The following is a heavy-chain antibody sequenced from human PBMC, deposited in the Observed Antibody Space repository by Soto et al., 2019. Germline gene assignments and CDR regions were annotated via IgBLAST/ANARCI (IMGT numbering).Heavy chain of an antibody. J-gene: IGHJ4*02. CDR1: GGTFSSYA. V-gene: IGHV1-69*13. CDR3: ARGRTPTYYYDSSGYGFDY. D-gene: IGHD3-22*01. CDR2: IIPIFGTA. Sequence: SVKVSCKASGGTFSSYAISWVRQAPGQGLEWMGGIIPIFGTANYAQKFQGRVTITADESTSTAYMELSSLRSEDTAVYYCARGRTPTYYYDSSGYGFDYWGQGTLVTVSS.